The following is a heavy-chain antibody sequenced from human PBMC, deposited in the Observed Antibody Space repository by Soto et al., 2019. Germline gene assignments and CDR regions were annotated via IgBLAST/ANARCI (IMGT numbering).Heavy chain of an antibody. Sequence: GGSLRHSCAASGGTCISYGMRWVRQATGKGLEWVAIISYDGSNTYYADSVKGRFTISRDNSKNTLYLQMNSLRAEDTSVYYCAKEGGLSGSYYISSSYYFDYWGQGTLVTVSS. J-gene: IGHJ4*02. CDR1: GGTCISYG. V-gene: IGHV3-30*18. CDR3: AKEGGLSGSYYISSSYYFDY. CDR2: ISYDGSNT. D-gene: IGHD1-26*01.